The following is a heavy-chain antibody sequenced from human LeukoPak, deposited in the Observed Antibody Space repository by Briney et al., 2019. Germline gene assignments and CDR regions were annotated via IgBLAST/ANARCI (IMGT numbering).Heavy chain of an antibody. V-gene: IGHV4-59*12. Sequence: SETLSLTCTVSGGSISSYYWSWIRQPPGKGLEWIGYIYYSGSTNYNPSLKSRVTISVDTSKNQFSLKLSSVTAADTAVYYCARDRELGFWGQGTLVTVSS. D-gene: IGHD1-26*01. J-gene: IGHJ4*02. CDR3: ARDRELGF. CDR1: GGSISSYY. CDR2: IYYSGST.